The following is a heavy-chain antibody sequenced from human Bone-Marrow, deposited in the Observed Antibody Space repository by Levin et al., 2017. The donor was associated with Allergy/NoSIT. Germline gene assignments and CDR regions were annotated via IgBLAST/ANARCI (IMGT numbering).Heavy chain of an antibody. CDR3: AKDRYYDSWRDAFDI. CDR1: GFTFTSYA. V-gene: IGHV3-23*01. J-gene: IGHJ3*02. D-gene: IGHD3-22*01. CDR2: ISGSGGST. Sequence: GSLRLSCAASGFTFTSYAMSWVRQAPGKGLEWVSAISGSGGSTYYADSVKGRFTISRDNSKNTLYLQMNSLRAEDTAVYYCAKDRYYDSWRDAFDIWGQGTMVTVSS.